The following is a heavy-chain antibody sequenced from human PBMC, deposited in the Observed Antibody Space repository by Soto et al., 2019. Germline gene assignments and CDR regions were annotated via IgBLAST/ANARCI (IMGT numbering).Heavy chain of an antibody. V-gene: IGHV3-13*01. CDR2: ITIAGAT. Sequence: PGGSLRLSCAASGFTFSNYDMHWVRQATGKGLEWVSAITIAGATYYPGSLKGRFTISRENAKNSLYLQMDSLRAGDTAVYYCAKAVYCPNNICSYGMDVWGQGTTVTVSS. J-gene: IGHJ6*02. CDR3: AKAVYCPNNICSYGMDV. CDR1: GFTFSNYD. D-gene: IGHD2-8*01.